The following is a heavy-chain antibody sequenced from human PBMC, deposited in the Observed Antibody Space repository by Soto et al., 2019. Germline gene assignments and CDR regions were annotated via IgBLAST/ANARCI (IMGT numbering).Heavy chain of an antibody. Sequence: GGSLRLSCAASGFSFSDYYMNWIRQAPGKGLEWVSYVSNSGRTIYYADSVKGRFTISRDNAKNSLYLQMNSLRAEDTAVYYCAASGYGRGYFDYWGQGALVTVSS. D-gene: IGHD5-12*01. J-gene: IGHJ4*02. V-gene: IGHV3-11*01. CDR2: VSNSGRTI. CDR3: AASGYGRGYFDY. CDR1: GFSFSDYY.